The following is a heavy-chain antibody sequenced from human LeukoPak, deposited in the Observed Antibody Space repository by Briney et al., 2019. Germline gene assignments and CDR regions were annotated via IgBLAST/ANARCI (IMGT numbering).Heavy chain of an antibody. D-gene: IGHD2/OR15-2a*01. CDR1: GVSISSDSYY. J-gene: IGHJ4*02. CDR3: ARILYSNNIDY. CDR2: FYTSGTT. Sequence: SETLSLTCTVSGVSISSDSYYWSWIRQPAGKGLEWIGRFYTSGTTNYNPSLKSRVTISVDTSKNQFSLKLNSVTAADTAVYYCARILYSNNIDYWGQGTLVTVSS. V-gene: IGHV4-61*02.